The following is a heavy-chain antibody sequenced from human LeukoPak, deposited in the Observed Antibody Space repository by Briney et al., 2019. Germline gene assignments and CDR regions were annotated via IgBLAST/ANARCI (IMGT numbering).Heavy chain of an antibody. CDR2: IYPGDSDT. D-gene: IGHD1-26*01. J-gene: IGHJ3*02. CDR3: ARHRPTSNDAFDI. Sequence: GESLKISCKGSGYSFTSYWIGWVRQMPGKGLEWMGNIYPGDSDTRYSPSFQGQVTISADKSISTAYLQWSSLKASDTAMYYCARHRPTSNDAFDIWGQGTMVTVSS. V-gene: IGHV5-51*01. CDR1: GYSFTSYW.